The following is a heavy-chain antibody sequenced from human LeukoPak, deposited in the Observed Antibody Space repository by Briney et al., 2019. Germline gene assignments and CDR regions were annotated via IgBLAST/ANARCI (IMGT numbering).Heavy chain of an antibody. CDR3: ARLRGYDPRRWSTYYYYMDV. CDR1: GGSISIYY. V-gene: IGHV4-59*08. Sequence: SETLSLTCTVSGGSISIYYWRWIRQPPGKGLEWIGYIYYCGCTNYNPSLKSRVTISVDTSKNQFSLKLRSVTAADTAVYYCARLRGYDPRRWSTYYYYMDVWGKGTTVTVSS. J-gene: IGHJ6*03. CDR2: IYYCGCT. D-gene: IGHD5-12*01.